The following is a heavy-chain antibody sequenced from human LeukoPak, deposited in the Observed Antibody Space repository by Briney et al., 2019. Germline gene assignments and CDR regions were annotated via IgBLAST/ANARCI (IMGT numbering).Heavy chain of an antibody. J-gene: IGHJ4*02. CDR1: GYTFTSYA. D-gene: IGHD5-12*01. CDR2: IIPIFGTA. V-gene: IGHV1-69*13. CDR3: ARARLVYSGYEQGYFDY. Sequence: GASVKVSCKASGYTFTSYAMNWVRQAPGQGLEWMGGIIPIFGTANYAQKFQGRVTITADESTSTAYMELSSLRSEGTAVYYCARARLVYSGYEQGYFDYWGQGTLVTVSS.